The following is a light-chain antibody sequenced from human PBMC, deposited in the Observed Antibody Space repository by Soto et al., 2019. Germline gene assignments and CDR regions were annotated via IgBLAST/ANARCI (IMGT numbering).Light chain of an antibody. Sequence: QSALTQPASVSGSPGQPITLSCTGTTSDVGGFDYVSWYQQHPGKAPKLMIFDVSNRPSGVSDRFSGSKSGNTASLTISGLQAEDEADYYCSSYTTTGTQVFGTGTKVTVL. CDR2: DVS. CDR1: TSDVGGFDY. J-gene: IGLJ1*01. V-gene: IGLV2-14*03. CDR3: SSYTTTGTQV.